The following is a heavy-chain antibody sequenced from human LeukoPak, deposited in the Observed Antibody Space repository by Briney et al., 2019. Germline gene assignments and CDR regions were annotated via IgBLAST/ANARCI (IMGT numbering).Heavy chain of an antibody. CDR2: FDPEDGET. CDR3: ATLHPVAGTDYYYYYGMVV. V-gene: IGHV1-24*01. CDR1: GYTLTELS. Sequence: ASVKVSCKVSGYTLTELSMHWVRQAPGKGLEWMGGFDPEDGETIYAQKFQGRVTMTEDTSTDTAYMELSSLRSEDTAVYYCATLHPVAGTDYYYYYGMVVWGKGTTVTVSS. J-gene: IGHJ6*04. D-gene: IGHD6-19*01.